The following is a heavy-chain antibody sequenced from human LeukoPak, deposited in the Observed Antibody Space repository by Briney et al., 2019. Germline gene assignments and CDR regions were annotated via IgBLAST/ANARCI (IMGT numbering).Heavy chain of an antibody. D-gene: IGHD3-9*01. CDR1: DGSFSGYY. CDR3: ARGFRLVISFRRTSYYFDY. CDR2: INHSGST. Sequence: PSETLSLTFAVYDGSFSGYYWSWIRQPSGKGLEWIGEINHSGSTNYNPSLKSRVTISVDTSKNQFSLKLSSVTAADTAVYYCARGFRLVISFRRTSYYFDYWGQGTLVTVSS. V-gene: IGHV4-34*01. J-gene: IGHJ4*02.